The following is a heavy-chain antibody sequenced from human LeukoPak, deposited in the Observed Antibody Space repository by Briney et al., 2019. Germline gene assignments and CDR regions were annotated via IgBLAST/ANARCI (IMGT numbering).Heavy chain of an antibody. D-gene: IGHD3-16*02. V-gene: IGHV4-4*07. CDR3: ARAGYTISSYRFDY. CDR2: IYTNGMT. Sequence: SETLSLTCFVSSVSINSYWWSWIRQPAGKGLEFIGRIYTNGMTNYNPSLKSRVSMSVDTSKNQFSLELRSVTAADTAVYFCARAGYTISSYRFDYWGQGALVTVSS. CDR1: SVSINSYW. J-gene: IGHJ4*02.